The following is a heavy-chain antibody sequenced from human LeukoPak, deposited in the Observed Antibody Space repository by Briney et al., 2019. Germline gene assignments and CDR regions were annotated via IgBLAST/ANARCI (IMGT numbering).Heavy chain of an antibody. CDR2: ISAYNGNT. V-gene: IGHV1-18*01. D-gene: IGHD3-22*01. CDR3: ARVAGTYYYDSSACYLKSPFDY. J-gene: IGHJ4*02. Sequence: ASVKVSCKASGGTFSSYAISWVRQAPGQGLEWMGWISAYNGNTNYAQKLQGRVTMTTDTSTSTAYMELSSLRSEDTAVYYCARVAGTYYYDSSACYLKSPFDYWGQGTLVTVSS. CDR1: GGTFSSYA.